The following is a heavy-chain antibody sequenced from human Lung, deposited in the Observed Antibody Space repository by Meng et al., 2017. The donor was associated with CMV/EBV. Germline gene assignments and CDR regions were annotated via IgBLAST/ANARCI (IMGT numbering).Heavy chain of an antibody. Sequence: ESLKISCAASGFTFSSYAMSWVRQAPGKGLEWVSVIYSGGSSTYYADSVKGRFTISRDNSKNTLYLQMNSLRAEDTAVYYCAKVGQGYSSSSDYYYGMDVWGPRTXVNGAS. CDR2: IYSGGSST. D-gene: IGHD6-6*01. V-gene: IGHV3-23*03. CDR1: GFTFSSYA. CDR3: AKVGQGYSSSSDYYYGMDV. J-gene: IGHJ6*02.